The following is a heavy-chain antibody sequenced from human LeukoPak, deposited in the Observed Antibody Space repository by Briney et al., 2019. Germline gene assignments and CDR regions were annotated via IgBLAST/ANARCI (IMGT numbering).Heavy chain of an antibody. CDR2: ISYDGSNK. J-gene: IGHJ4*02. CDR1: GFTFSSYG. Sequence: GGSLRLSCAASGFTFSSYGMHWVRQAPGKGLEWVAVISYDGSNKYYADSVKGRFTISRDNSKNTLYLQMNSLRAEDTAVYYXXXXXRGYSSSSGNYFDYWGQGTLVTVSS. D-gene: IGHD6-6*01. CDR3: XXXXRGYSSSSGNYFDY. V-gene: IGHV3-30*03.